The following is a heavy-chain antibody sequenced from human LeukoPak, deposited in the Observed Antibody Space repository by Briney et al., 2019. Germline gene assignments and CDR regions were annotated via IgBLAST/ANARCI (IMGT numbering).Heavy chain of an antibody. J-gene: IGHJ4*02. CDR1: GGTFSSYA. Sequence: SVKVSCKASGGTFSSYAISWVRQAPGQGLEWMGGIIPIFGTANYAQKFQGRVTITADESTSTAYMELSSLRSDDTAVYYCARYRFTRYFDWTNDYWGQGTLVTVSS. CDR2: IIPIFGTA. V-gene: IGHV1-69*13. CDR3: ARYRFTRYFDWTNDY. D-gene: IGHD3-9*01.